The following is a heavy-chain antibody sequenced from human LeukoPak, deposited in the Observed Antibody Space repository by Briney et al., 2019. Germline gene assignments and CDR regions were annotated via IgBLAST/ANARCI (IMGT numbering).Heavy chain of an antibody. Sequence: SETLSLTCTVSGGSVSGYYWSWIRQPPGKGLEWSGYIYYSGNTKYNPSLKSRVTMSVDTSKNQFSLRLSSVTAADTAVYYCARHNYYDSSGYYPLGYWGQGTLVTVSS. J-gene: IGHJ4*02. CDR1: GGSVSGYY. CDR3: ARHNYYDSSGYYPLGY. CDR2: IYYSGNT. D-gene: IGHD3-22*01. V-gene: IGHV4-59*08.